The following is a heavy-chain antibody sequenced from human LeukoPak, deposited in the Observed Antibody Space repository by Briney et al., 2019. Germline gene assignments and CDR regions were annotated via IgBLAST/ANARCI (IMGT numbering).Heavy chain of an antibody. CDR2: IYNSGST. CDR3: ARSAFLVTAPGLYYFDY. D-gene: IGHD6-13*01. CDR1: GGSISSYY. J-gene: IGHJ4*02. Sequence: SETLSLTCTVSGGSISSYYWSWIRQPAGRGLEWIGHIYNSGSTNYNPSLKGRVTMSVATSKNQFSLHLSSVTAADTAVYYCARSAFLVTAPGLYYFDYWGQGTLVAVSS. V-gene: IGHV4-4*07.